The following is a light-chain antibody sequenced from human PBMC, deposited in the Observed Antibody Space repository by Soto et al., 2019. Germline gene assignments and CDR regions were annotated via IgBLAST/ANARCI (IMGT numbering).Light chain of an antibody. CDR2: AAS. Sequence: DLEMTQSPSSLSASVGDRVTITCRASQSICSYLNWYQQKPGNAPNLLIYAASTLQSGVPSRFSAYGSETDFTLTISNLQAEDFATYYCQQSYTTPRTFGQGTKVEVK. J-gene: IGKJ1*01. CDR3: QQSYTTPRT. V-gene: IGKV1-39*01. CDR1: QSICSY.